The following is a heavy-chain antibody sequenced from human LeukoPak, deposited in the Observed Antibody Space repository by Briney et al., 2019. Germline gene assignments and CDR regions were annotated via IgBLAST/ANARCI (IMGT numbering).Heavy chain of an antibody. Sequence: GASVKVSCKASGYTFTSYYMHWVRQAPGQGLEWRGIINPSGGSTSYAQKFQGRVTMTRDTSTRTVYMELSSLRSEDTAVYYCARTRAGYNFGDYWGQGTLVTVSS. D-gene: IGHD5-24*01. CDR1: GYTFTSYY. V-gene: IGHV1-46*01. CDR3: ARTRAGYNFGDY. J-gene: IGHJ4*02. CDR2: INPSGGST.